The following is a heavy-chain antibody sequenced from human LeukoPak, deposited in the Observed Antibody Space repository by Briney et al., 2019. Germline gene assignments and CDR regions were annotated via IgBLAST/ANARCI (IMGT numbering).Heavy chain of an antibody. D-gene: IGHD1-14*01. CDR2: ISGSGGST. CDR3: AKPGTFDY. Sequence: GSLSLSCAASGITISSYAMSWVRQAPGKGLEWVSAISGSGGSTYYADSVKGRFTISRDNSKDTLYLQMNSLRAGDTAVYYCAKPGTFDYWGQGTLVTVSS. V-gene: IGHV3-23*01. J-gene: IGHJ4*02. CDR1: GITISSYA.